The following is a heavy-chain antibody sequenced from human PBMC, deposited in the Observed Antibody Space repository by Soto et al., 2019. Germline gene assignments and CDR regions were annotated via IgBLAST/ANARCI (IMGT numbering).Heavy chain of an antibody. CDR1: GYTFTSYY. CDR2: INPSGGST. Sequence: ASVKVSCKASGYTFTSYYMHWVRQAPGQGLEWMGIINPSGGSTSYAQKFQGRVTMTRDTSTSTVYMELSSLRSEDTAVYYCARDLSLRGSVGTYYYYYGMDVWGQGTTVTVYS. CDR3: ARDLSLRGSVGTYYYYYGMDV. D-gene: IGHD3-10*01. J-gene: IGHJ6*02. V-gene: IGHV1-46*01.